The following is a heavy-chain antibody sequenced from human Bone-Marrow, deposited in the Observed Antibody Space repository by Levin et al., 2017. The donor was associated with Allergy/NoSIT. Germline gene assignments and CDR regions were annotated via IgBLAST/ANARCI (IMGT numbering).Heavy chain of an antibody. J-gene: IGHJ5*02. CDR3: ARGAFLYNYNQDWFDP. CDR2: ISNTGIPTYHADSVRGI. D-gene: IGHD3-16*01. Sequence: RSGGSLRLSCTASGFIFSDYYMGWLRQAPGKGLEWVSYISNTGIPTYHADSVRGIYHADSVKGRFTISRDNAKSSLYLQMNSLRVEDTAVYYCARGAFLYNYNQDWFDPWGQGTLVTVSS. V-gene: IGHV3-11*01. CDR1: GFIFSDYY.